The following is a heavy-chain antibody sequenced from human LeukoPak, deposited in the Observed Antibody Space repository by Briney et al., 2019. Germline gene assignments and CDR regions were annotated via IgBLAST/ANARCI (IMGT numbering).Heavy chain of an antibody. CDR1: GGSISSSGYY. J-gene: IGHJ6*02. CDR3: ARHPIFGRGMDV. D-gene: IGHD3-3*01. Sequence: SETLSLTCTVSGGSISSSGYYWAWIRQPPGKGLEWIGTIYYSGSTYYNPSLKSRVTISVDTSKNQFSLKLSSVTAADTAVYYCARHPIFGRGMDVWGQGTTVTVSS. CDR2: IYYSGST. V-gene: IGHV4-39*01.